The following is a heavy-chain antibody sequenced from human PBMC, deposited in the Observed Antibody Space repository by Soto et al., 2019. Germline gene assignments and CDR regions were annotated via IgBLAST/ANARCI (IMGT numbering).Heavy chain of an antibody. D-gene: IGHD2-2*01. Sequence: SVKVTCKASGYTFTSYCISWVRQAPGQGLEWMGWISAYNGNTNYAQKLQGRVTMTTDTSTSTAYMELRSLRSDDTAVYYCASRDIAVGWGADMDVWGQGTTGTVSS. J-gene: IGHJ6*02. CDR3: ASRDIAVGWGADMDV. CDR1: GYTFTSYC. V-gene: IGHV1-18*01. CDR2: ISAYNGNT.